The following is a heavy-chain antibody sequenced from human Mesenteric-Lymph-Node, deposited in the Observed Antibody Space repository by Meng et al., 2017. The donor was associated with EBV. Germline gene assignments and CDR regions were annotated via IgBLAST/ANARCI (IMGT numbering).Heavy chain of an antibody. J-gene: IGHJ4*02. V-gene: IGHV2-5*02. CDR1: GFSLNSNGGG. D-gene: IGHD5-24*01. Sequence: HMTLEESRPTLVKPTQNLTLSGTFSGFSLNSNGGGGGWIRQPPGKAREWLALIYWDDDKCYSPALKSRLTITKGTSKNQVVLTMTNMDPVDTATYYCALRDGYNFRFDYWGQGTLVTVSS. CDR3: ALRDGYNFRFDY. CDR2: IYWDDDK.